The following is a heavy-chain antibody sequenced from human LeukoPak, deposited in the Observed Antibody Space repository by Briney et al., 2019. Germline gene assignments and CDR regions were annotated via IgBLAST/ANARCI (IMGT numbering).Heavy chain of an antibody. CDR3: ARGRASAFDV. Sequence: SQTLSLTRAISGDSVSTSGVAWNWVRQSPSRGLEWLGRTYYTSKWNTDYAVSVKSRIVVNPDTSKNQFSLQLSSVTSEDTAVYYCARGRASAFDVWGQGAMLTVSS. D-gene: IGHD6-25*01. CDR2: TYYTSKWNT. J-gene: IGHJ3*01. CDR1: GDSVSTSGVA. V-gene: IGHV6-1*01.